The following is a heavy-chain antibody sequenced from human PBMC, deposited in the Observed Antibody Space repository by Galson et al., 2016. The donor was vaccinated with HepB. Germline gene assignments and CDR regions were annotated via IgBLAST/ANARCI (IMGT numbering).Heavy chain of an antibody. CDR3: ARKGLFSSSDWFDP. D-gene: IGHD6-6*01. CDR2: IYSGGSI. Sequence: ALRLSCAASGVIVGDTYIAWIRQAPGKGLEWVSIIYSGGSIFYADSVHDRFTISRDDSRNTVSLQMNSLRVEDTAVYYCARKGLFSSSDWFDPWGQGTRVTVSS. CDR1: GVIVGDTY. J-gene: IGHJ5*02. V-gene: IGHV3-66*01.